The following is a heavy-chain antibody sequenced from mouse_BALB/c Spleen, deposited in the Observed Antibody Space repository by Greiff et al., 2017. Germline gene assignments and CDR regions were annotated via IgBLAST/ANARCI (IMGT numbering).Heavy chain of an antibody. CDR3: ARSQLGRFAY. Sequence: EVQLQESGPGLVKPSQSLSLTCTVTGYSITSDYAWNWIRQFPGNKLEWMGYISYSGSTSYNPSLKSRIAITRDTSKNQIFLQLNSVTTEDTATDDCARSQLGRFAYWGQGTLVTVSA. CDR1: GYSITSDYA. J-gene: IGHJ3*01. V-gene: IGHV3-2*02. CDR2: ISYSGST. D-gene: IGHD4-1*01.